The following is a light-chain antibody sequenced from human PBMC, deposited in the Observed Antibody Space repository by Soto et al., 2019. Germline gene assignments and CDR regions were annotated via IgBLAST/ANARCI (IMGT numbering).Light chain of an antibody. CDR2: GAS. V-gene: IGKV3-20*01. CDR3: QQYESSPVT. CDR1: QSVSSSY. Sequence: EIVLTQSPGTLSLSPGERATLSCRASQSVSSSYLAWFQQKPGQAPRLLIYGASSRATGIPDRFSGSGSGADFTLTISRLEPEDVAVYYCQQYESSPVTFGQGTKVEIK. J-gene: IGKJ1*01.